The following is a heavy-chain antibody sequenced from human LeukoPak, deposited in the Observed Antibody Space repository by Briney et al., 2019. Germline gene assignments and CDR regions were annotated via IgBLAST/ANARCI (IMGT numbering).Heavy chain of an antibody. V-gene: IGHV1-8*02. CDR3: ARGGYSGYLIHYYYYMDA. CDR2: MNPNSGNT. CDR1: GYSFTTYA. Sequence: ASVKVSCKASGYSFTTYAINWVRQATGQGLKWMGWMNPNSGNTGYAQKFQGRVTMTRNTSISTAYMELSSLRSEDTAVYYCARGGYSGYLIHYYYYMDAWGKGTTVTISS. D-gene: IGHD5-12*01. J-gene: IGHJ6*03.